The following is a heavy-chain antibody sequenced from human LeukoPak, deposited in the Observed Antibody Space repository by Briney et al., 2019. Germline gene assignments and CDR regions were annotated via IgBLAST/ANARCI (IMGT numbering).Heavy chain of an antibody. CDR3: ARGPTRHYSNVGY. J-gene: IGHJ4*02. CDR1: GYTFTGYY. CDR2: INPNSGGT. D-gene: IGHD4-11*01. Sequence: ASVKVSCKASGYTFTGYYMHWVRQAPGQGLEWMGWINPNSGGTNYAQKFQGSVTMTRDTSISTAYMELSRLRSDDTAVYYCARGPTRHYSNVGYWGQGTPVTVSS. V-gene: IGHV1-2*02.